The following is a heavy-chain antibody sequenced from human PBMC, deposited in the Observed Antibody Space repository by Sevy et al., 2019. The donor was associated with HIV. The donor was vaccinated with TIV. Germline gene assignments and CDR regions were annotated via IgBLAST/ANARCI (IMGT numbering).Heavy chain of an antibody. V-gene: IGHV1-24*01. J-gene: IGHJ4*02. CDR3: ATTKDYYDSSGSPFDY. Sequence: ASVKVSCKVSGKTLTQLAMHWVRQAPGKGLEWMGTFDPEDDERIYAQKFQGRVTMTEDRSTDTAYVELRILRSDDTAVYYCATTKDYYDSSGSPFDYWGQGTLVTVSS. CDR2: FDPEDDER. D-gene: IGHD3-22*01. CDR1: GKTLTQLA.